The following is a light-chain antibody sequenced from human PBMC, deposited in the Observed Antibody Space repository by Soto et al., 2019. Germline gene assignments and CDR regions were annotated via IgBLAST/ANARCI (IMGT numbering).Light chain of an antibody. CDR2: GAS. J-gene: IGKJ4*01. CDR3: QQYSDWPLT. V-gene: IGKV3-15*01. CDR1: QSLSSN. Sequence: EIVMTQSPATLSVSPGEIDTLSCRASQSLSSNLAWYPQCPGQAPRLLIYGASTRATGIPARFSGSGSGTAFTLTSSSRQSEDFAIYFCQQYSDWPLTFGGGTKVEIK.